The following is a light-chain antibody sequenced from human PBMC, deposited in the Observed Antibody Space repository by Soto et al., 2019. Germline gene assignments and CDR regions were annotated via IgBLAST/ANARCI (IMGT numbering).Light chain of an antibody. CDR1: QSITSY. CDR3: QQTYSTPIT. J-gene: IGKJ5*01. CDR2: AAS. Sequence: DIQMTQSPSSLSASVGDRVTITCRASQSITSYLNWYQQKPGKAPKLLIYAASSLQRGVPSRFSGSRSGTAFTLTITSLQPEDFATYYCQQTYSTPITFDQGTRLEIK. V-gene: IGKV1-39*01.